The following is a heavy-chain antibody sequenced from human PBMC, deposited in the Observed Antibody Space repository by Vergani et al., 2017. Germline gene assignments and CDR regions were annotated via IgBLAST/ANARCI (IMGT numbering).Heavy chain of an antibody. Sequence: QVQLQESGPGLVKRSQTLSLTCTVSGGSISSGGYYWSWTRQHPGKGLEWIGEINPSGSTNYNTSLKSRVTISVDTSKTQFSLKLSSGTAADTAVYYCARDFGSSWPPREYYGMDVWGQGTTVTVSS. V-gene: IGHV4-31*03. J-gene: IGHJ6*02. D-gene: IGHD6-13*01. CDR1: GGSISSGGYY. CDR3: ARDFGSSWPPREYYGMDV. CDR2: INPSGST.